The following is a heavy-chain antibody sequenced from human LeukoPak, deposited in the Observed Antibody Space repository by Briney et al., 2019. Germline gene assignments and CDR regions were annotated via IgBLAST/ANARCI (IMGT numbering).Heavy chain of an antibody. Sequence: LETLSLTCTVSGGSISSSSYYWGWIRQPPGKGLEWIGSIYYSGSTYYNPSLKSRVTISVDTSKNQFSLKLSSVTAADTAVYYCAKEGSGWLRRPTLDYWGQGTLVTVSS. D-gene: IGHD6-19*01. CDR1: GGSISSSSYY. V-gene: IGHV4-39*02. CDR3: AKEGSGWLRRPTLDY. J-gene: IGHJ4*02. CDR2: IYYSGST.